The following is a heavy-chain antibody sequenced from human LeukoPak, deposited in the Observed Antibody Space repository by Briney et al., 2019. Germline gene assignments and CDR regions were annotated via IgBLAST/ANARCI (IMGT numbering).Heavy chain of an antibody. V-gene: IGHV5-51*01. CDR1: GYSFSSYW. D-gene: IGHD6-13*01. CDR2: IYPGDSDT. Sequence: GESLKISCXGSGYSFSSYWIGWVREMAGKGLEWMGIIYPGDSDTRYSPSFQGQVTISADKSISTAYLQWSSLKASDTAMYYCVRLSGIHYFDYWGQGTLVTVSS. J-gene: IGHJ4*02. CDR3: VRLSGIHYFDY.